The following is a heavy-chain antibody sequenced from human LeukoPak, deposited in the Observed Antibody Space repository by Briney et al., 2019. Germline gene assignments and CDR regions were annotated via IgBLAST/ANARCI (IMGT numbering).Heavy chain of an antibody. D-gene: IGHD4-11*01. CDR2: IFSNDEK. V-gene: IGHV2-26*01. CDR1: GFSLSNTRMS. Sequence: SGPTLVNPTETLTLTCTVSGFSLSNTRMSVSWIRQPPGKALEWLAHIFSNDEKSYSTSLKSRLTIPKDTSKSQVVLTMTNMDPVDTATYYCARILQNNWFDPWGQGTLVTVSS. J-gene: IGHJ5*02. CDR3: ARILQNNWFDP.